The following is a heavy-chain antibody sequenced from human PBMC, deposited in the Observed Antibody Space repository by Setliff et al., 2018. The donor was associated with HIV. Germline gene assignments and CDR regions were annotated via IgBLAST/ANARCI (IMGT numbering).Heavy chain of an antibody. Sequence: PSETLSLTCSVSGDSMRTNYWTWIRQSPGKGLEWIGHVDYSGSSTYNPSLNSRVTLSIDTSKSQFSLRLSSVTAADTAIYYCARQGAVTGHSFDSWGPGALVTVSS. CDR1: GDSMRTNY. CDR2: VDYSGSS. CDR3: ARQGAVTGHSFDS. J-gene: IGHJ4*02. D-gene: IGHD6-19*01. V-gene: IGHV4-59*08.